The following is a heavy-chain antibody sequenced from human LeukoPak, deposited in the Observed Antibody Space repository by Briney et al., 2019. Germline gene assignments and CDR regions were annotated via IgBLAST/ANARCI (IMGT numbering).Heavy chain of an antibody. D-gene: IGHD6-13*01. CDR2: ISGSGGST. Sequence: GGSLRLSCAASGFTFSSYAMSWVRQAQGKGLEWVSAISGSGGSTYYADSVKGRFTISRDNYKNTVYLQMNSLRADDTAVYYCAKARFPLGSFYYFDYCGQGTLVTVSS. CDR3: AKARFPLGSFYYFDY. V-gene: IGHV3-23*01. CDR1: GFTFSSYA. J-gene: IGHJ4*02.